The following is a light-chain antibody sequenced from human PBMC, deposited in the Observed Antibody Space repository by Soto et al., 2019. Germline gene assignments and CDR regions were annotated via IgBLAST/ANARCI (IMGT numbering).Light chain of an antibody. CDR3: QKYNSAPLT. Sequence: DIQMTQSPSTLSASVGDRVTITCRASQTISSWLAWYQKKPGKAPKLLIYKASTLKSGVPSRFSGSGSGTEFTLTISSLQPEDVAAYYCQKYNSAPLTFGGGTKV. CDR2: KAS. V-gene: IGKV1-5*03. CDR1: QTISSW. J-gene: IGKJ4*01.